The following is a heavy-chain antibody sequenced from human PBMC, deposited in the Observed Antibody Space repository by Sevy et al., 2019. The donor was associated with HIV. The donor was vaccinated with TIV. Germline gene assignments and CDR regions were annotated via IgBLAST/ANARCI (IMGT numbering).Heavy chain of an antibody. D-gene: IGHD3-16*01. J-gene: IGHJ4*02. CDR3: ARVGYDYVWGSYQATVGDY. CDR1: GYTFTSYG. Sequence: ASVKVSCKASGYTFTSYGISWVRQAPGQGLEWMGWISAYNGNTNYAQKLQGRVTMTTDTSTSTAYMELRGLGSDDTAVYYCARVGYDYVWGSYQATVGDYWGQGTLVTVSS. V-gene: IGHV1-18*04. CDR2: ISAYNGNT.